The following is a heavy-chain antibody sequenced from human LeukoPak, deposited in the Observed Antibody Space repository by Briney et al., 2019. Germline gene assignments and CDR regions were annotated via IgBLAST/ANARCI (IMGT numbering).Heavy chain of an antibody. V-gene: IGHV1-69*13. J-gene: IGHJ4*02. Sequence: ASVKVSCKAPGGTFSSYAFSWVRQAPGQGLEWVGGIIPIFETTNYAQKFQGRVTITADESTSTAYMELSSLRSEDTAVYYCARDSATMVRGLMTIDFWGQGTLVTVSS. CDR1: GGTFSSYA. CDR3: ARDSATMVRGLMTIDF. D-gene: IGHD3-10*01. CDR2: IIPIFETT.